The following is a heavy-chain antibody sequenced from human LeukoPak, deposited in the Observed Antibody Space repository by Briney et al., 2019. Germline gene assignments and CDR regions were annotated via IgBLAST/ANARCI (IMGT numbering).Heavy chain of an antibody. CDR3: ARDPNSAL. V-gene: IGHV4-4*07. J-gene: IGHJ4*02. Sequence: PSETLSLTCTVSGGSISNSYRSWIRQPAGKGLEWIGRLYTSGSTNYNYNPSLKSRVSMSVDTSKNRFSLKLSAVTAADTAVYYCARDPNSALWGQGTLVTVSS. D-gene: IGHD2-21*01. CDR2: LYTSGST. CDR1: GGSISNSY.